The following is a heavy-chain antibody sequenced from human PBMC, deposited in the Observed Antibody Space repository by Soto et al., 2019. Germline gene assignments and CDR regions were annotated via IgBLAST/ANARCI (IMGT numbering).Heavy chain of an antibody. J-gene: IGHJ4*02. V-gene: IGHV3-23*01. CDR2: IKGNGPDT. CDR1: GFTFGAYT. CDR3: AKESRLVYSSGWYPIDS. D-gene: IGHD6-19*01. Sequence: GGSLRLSCAGSGFTFGAYTMAWVRQAPGKGLEWVSGIKGNGPDTYYADSVKGRFTISRDNARGSLYLQMNSLRDEDTAFYYCAKESRLVYSSGWYPIDSWGQGALVTVSS.